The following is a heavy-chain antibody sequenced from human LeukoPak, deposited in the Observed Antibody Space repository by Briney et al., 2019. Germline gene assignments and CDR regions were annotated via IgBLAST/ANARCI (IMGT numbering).Heavy chain of an antibody. CDR2: IYTSGST. V-gene: IGHV4-61*02. CDR1: GGSISSGSYY. J-gene: IGHJ3*02. CDR3: ARDWGEAGTDDAFDI. Sequence: PSQTLSLTCTVSGGSISSGSYYWSWIRQPAGKGLEWIGRIYTSGSTNYNPSLKSRVTISVDTSKNQFSLKLSSVTAADTAVYYCARDWGEAGTDDAFDIWGQGTMVTVSS. D-gene: IGHD6-19*01.